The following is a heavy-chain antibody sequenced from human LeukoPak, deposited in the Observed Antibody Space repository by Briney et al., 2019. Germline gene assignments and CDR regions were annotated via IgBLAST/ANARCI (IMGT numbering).Heavy chain of an antibody. CDR3: ARGGPGSYFAETFDI. D-gene: IGHD1-26*01. Sequence: GASVKVSCKASGYTFTASYLHWVRQAPGQGLEWMGRFNPNTGTSKYAQTLQGRATMTRDRSISTAYMELTKLTFDDTAVYYCARGGPGSYFAETFDIWGQGTMVTVSP. J-gene: IGHJ3*02. CDR1: GYTFTASY. V-gene: IGHV1-2*06. CDR2: FNPNTGTS.